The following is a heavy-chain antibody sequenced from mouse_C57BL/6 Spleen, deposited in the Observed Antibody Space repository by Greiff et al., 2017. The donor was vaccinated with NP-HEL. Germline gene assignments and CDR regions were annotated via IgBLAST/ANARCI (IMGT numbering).Heavy chain of an antibody. J-gene: IGHJ4*01. V-gene: IGHV1-4*01. CDR3: ARTHYGLYAMDY. CDR2: INPSSGYT. D-gene: IGHD2-2*01. Sequence: VQLQQSGAELVRPGASVKMSCKASGYTFTRYTMHWVNQRPGQGLEWIGYINPSSGYTKYNQKFKDKATLTADKSSSTAYMQLSSLTSEDSAVYYCARTHYGLYAMDYWGQGTSVTVSS. CDR1: GYTFTRYT.